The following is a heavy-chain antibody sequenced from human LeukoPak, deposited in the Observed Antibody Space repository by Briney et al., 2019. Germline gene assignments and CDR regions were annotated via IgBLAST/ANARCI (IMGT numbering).Heavy chain of an antibody. V-gene: IGHV4-59*01. CDR3: AGLFSGYDPFDY. Sequence: SETLSLTCTVSGGSISSYYWSWIRQPPGKGLEWIGYIYYSGSTNYNPSLKSRVTISVDTSKNQFSLKVRSVTAADTAVYYCAGLFSGYDPFDYWGQGILVTVSS. J-gene: IGHJ4*02. D-gene: IGHD5-12*01. CDR2: IYYSGST. CDR1: GGSISSYY.